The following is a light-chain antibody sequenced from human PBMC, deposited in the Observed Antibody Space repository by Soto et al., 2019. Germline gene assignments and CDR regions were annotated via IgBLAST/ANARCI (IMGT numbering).Light chain of an antibody. V-gene: IGLV1-40*01. CDR1: SSNIGADYD. J-gene: IGLJ2*01. Sequence: QAVLTQPPSVSGAPGQRVTISCTGSSSNIGADYDVHWYQQVPGTAPKLLIFGNTNRPSGVPDRFSGSKSGTSASLTITGLQTEDEADYYCQSYDSSLSILFGGGTQLTVL. CDR2: GNT. CDR3: QSYDSSLSIL.